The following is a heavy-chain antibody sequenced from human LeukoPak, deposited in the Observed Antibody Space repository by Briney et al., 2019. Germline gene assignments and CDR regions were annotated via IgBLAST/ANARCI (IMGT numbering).Heavy chain of an antibody. Sequence: SVKVSCKASGGTFSSYAISWVRQAPGQGLEWMGRIIPIFGIANYAQKFQGRVTITADKSTSTAYMELSSLRSEDTAVYYCAREGHVVRGVHNWFDPWGQGTLVTVSS. D-gene: IGHD3-10*01. CDR2: IIPIFGIA. V-gene: IGHV1-69*04. J-gene: IGHJ5*02. CDR3: AREGHVVRGVHNWFDP. CDR1: GGTFSSYA.